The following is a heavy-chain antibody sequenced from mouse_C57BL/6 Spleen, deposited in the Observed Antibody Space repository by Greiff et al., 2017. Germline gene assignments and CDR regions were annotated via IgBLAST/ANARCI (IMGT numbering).Heavy chain of an antibody. CDR3: ARPYYDGFDY. V-gene: IGHV5-17*01. D-gene: IGHD2-4*01. CDR2: ISSGSSTI. Sequence: EVKVVESGGGLVKPGGSLKLSCAASGFTFSDYGMHWVRQAPEKGLEWVAYISSGSSTIYYADTVKGRFTISRDNAKNTLFLQMTSLRSEDTAMYYCARPYYDGFDYWGQGTTLTVSS. J-gene: IGHJ2*01. CDR1: GFTFSDYG.